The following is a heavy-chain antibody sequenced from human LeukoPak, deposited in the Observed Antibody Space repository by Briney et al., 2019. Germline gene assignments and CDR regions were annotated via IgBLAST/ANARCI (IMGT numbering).Heavy chain of an antibody. V-gene: IGHV3-66*01. D-gene: IGHD3-22*01. CDR2: IYSGGNT. J-gene: IGHJ4*02. CDR1: GFTVSSNY. Sequence: GGALRLSCASCGFTVSSNYMSWFRQARGKGLEWVSLIYSGGNTYYADSVKGRFTISRDNSKNTLYLQMNSLRAEDTAVYYCARGGLGYYDSTGYYWEADYFDYWGQGTLVTVSS. CDR3: ARGGLGYYDSTGYYWEADYFDY.